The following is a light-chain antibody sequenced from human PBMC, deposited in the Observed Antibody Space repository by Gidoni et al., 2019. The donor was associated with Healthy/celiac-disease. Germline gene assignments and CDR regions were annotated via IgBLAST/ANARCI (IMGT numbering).Light chain of an antibody. Sequence: QSALTQPASESGSPGQSITISCTGTSSDVGGYNYVSWYQQHPGKAPKLMIYEVSNRPSGVSNRFSGSKSGNTASLTISGLQAEDEADYYCSSYTSSSLVVFGGGTKLTVL. CDR2: EVS. J-gene: IGLJ2*01. CDR3: SSYTSSSLVV. V-gene: IGLV2-14*01. CDR1: SSDVGGYNY.